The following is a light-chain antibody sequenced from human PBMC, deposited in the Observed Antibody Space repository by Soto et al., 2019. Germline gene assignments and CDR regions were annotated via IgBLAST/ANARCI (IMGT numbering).Light chain of an antibody. J-gene: IGKJ2*02. CDR1: QDIKNY. CDR3: QQFDSVPCT. V-gene: IGKV1-33*01. CDR2: DAS. Sequence: IQMTQSPSSLSTSVGDRVTITCQASQDIKNYLIWYQQKPGKAPKLLIYDASTLGTGVSSRFSGSGSGTHFTPTISSLQPEDIATYYCQQFDSVPCTFGQGTKLEMK.